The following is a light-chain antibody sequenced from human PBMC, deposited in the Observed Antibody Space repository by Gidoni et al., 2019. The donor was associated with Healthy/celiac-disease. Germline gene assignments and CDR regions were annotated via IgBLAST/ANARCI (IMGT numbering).Light chain of an antibody. CDR3: GSYAGSYIFGV. CDR1: SSDVGGYNY. V-gene: IGLV2-11*01. J-gene: IGLJ2*01. CDR2: DVS. Sequence: QSALTQPRSVSGSPGQSVTISCTGTSSDVGGYNYVSWYQQHPGKAPKLMIYDVSKRPSGVPDRFSGSKSGNTASLTISGLQAEDEAEYYCGSYAGSYIFGVFGGGTKLTVL.